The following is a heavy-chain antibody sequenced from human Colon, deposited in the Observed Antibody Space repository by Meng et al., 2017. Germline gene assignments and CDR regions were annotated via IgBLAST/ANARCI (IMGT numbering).Heavy chain of an antibody. CDR2: IYRSGST. V-gene: IGHV4-4*02. Sequence: QVQLQESGPGLGKPSGTLSLTCAGSGGSISSDNWWSWVRQSPGKGLEWIGEIYRSGSTNYNPSLKSRLTISLDKSKNQFSLKLTSVTAADTAVYYCAGVFDYWGQGTLVTVSS. CDR1: GGSISSDNW. CDR3: AGVFDY. J-gene: IGHJ4*02.